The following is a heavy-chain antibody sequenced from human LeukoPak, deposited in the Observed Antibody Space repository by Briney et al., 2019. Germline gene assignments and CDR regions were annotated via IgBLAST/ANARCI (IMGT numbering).Heavy chain of an antibody. CDR1: GFTFSSYS. V-gene: IGHV3-48*04. CDR3: ARDHMYSSSWPTIYYFDY. CDR2: ISSSSSTI. Sequence: PGGSLRLSCAASGFTFSSYSMNWVRQAPGKGLEWVSYISSSSSTIYYADSVKGRFTISRDNAKNSLYLQMNSLRAEDTAVYYCARDHMYSSSWPTIYYFDYWGQGTLVTVSS. J-gene: IGHJ4*02. D-gene: IGHD6-13*01.